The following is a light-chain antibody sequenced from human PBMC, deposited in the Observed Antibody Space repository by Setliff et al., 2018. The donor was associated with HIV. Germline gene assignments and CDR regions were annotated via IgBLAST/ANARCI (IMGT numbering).Light chain of an antibody. CDR3: LSNTSRSTYV. CDR1: SSDVGGYNY. V-gene: IGLV2-14*03. J-gene: IGLJ1*01. CDR2: DVS. Sequence: QSVLTQPASVSGSPGQSITISCTGTSSDVGGYNYVSWYQLHPVKAPKLMIFDVSERPSGVSNRFSGSKSGNTASLTISGLQAEDEANYYCLSNTSRSTYVFGTGTKVTVL.